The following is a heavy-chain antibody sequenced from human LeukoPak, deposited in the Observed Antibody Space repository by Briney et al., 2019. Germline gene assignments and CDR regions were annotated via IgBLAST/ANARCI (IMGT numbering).Heavy chain of an antibody. Sequence: GASVKVSCKASGYTITGYYMHWARQAPGQGLEWMGWINPNSGGTNYAQKFQGRVTMTRDTSISTAYMELSRLRSDDTAVYYCARGPGDYVWGSYRPFDYWGQGTLVTVSS. V-gene: IGHV1-2*02. J-gene: IGHJ4*02. CDR1: GYTITGYY. CDR3: ARGPGDYVWGSYRPFDY. D-gene: IGHD3-16*02. CDR2: INPNSGGT.